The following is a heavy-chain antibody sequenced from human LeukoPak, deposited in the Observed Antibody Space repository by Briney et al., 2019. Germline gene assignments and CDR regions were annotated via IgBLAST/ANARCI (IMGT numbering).Heavy chain of an antibody. D-gene: IGHD1-7*01. CDR2: IKSKTDGGTT. Sequence: KSGGSLRLSCAASGFTFSNAWMSWVRQAPGKGLEWVGRIKSKTDGGTTDYAAPVKGRFTISRDDSKNTLYLQMNSLRAEDTAVYYCAKDSPTYNWNYPNAFDIWGQGTMVTVSS. CDR1: GFTFSNAW. V-gene: IGHV3-15*01. J-gene: IGHJ3*02. CDR3: AKDSPTYNWNYPNAFDI.